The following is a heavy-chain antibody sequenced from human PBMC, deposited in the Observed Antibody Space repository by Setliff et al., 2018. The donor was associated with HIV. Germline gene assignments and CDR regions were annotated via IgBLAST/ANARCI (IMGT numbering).Heavy chain of an antibody. CDR3: VRGPPRDWEENWYFDR. D-gene: IGHD2-21*01. J-gene: IGHJ2*01. CDR2: ISGSSSTI. CDR1: GFVFSSFN. Sequence: GGSLRLSCAASGFVFSSFNMNWVRQAPGKGLEWVSYISGSSSTIYYADSVKGRLTVSRDNAKKSLFLQMNSLRFEDTAVYYCVRGPPRDWEENWYFDRWGRGTLVTVSS. V-gene: IGHV3-48*01.